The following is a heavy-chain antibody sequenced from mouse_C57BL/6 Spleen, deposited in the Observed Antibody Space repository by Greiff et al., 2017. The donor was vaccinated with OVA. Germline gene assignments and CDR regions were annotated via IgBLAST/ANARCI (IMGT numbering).Heavy chain of an antibody. J-gene: IGHJ2*01. CDR1: GYTFTSYW. CDR3: ARFGYITTVVATDY. CDR2: IHPNSGST. V-gene: IGHV1-64*01. Sequence: QVQLQQPGAELVKPGASVKLSCKASGYTFTSYWMHWVKQRPGQGLEWIGMIHPNSGSTNYNEKFKSKATLTVDKSSSTAYMQLSSLTSDDSAVYYCARFGYITTVVATDYWGQGTTLTVSS. D-gene: IGHD1-1*01.